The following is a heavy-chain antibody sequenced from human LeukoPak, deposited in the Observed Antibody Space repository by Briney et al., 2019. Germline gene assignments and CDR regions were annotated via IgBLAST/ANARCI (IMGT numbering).Heavy chain of an antibody. V-gene: IGHV4-38-2*02. J-gene: IGHJ4*02. D-gene: IGHD3/OR15-3a*01. CDR3: ASDPDWADFDY. Sequence: SETLSLTCTVSGYSISSGYYWGWIRQPPGKGLEWIGSIYHSGSTFYNPSVKSRVSISVDTSKKQFSLKLSSVTAADTAVYYCASDPDWADFDYWGQGTLVTVSS. CDR1: GYSISSGYY. CDR2: IYHSGST.